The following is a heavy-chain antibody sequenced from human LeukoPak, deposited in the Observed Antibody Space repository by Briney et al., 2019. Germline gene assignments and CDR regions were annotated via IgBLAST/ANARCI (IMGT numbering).Heavy chain of an antibody. CDR1: GYTFTSYD. CDR2: ISAYNGNT. Sequence: ASVKVSCKASGYTFTSYDINWVRQATGQGLEWMGWISAYNGNTNYAQKLQGRVTMTTDTSTSTAYMELRSLRSGDTAVYYCARIIINYGEDFDYWGQGTLVTVSS. V-gene: IGHV1-18*01. CDR3: ARIIINYGEDFDY. D-gene: IGHD4-17*01. J-gene: IGHJ4*02.